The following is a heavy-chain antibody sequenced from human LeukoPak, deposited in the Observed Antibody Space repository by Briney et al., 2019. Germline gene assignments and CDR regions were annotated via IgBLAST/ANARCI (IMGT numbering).Heavy chain of an antibody. D-gene: IGHD3-22*01. V-gene: IGHV4-30-2*01. Sequence: SETLSLTCAVSGGSISSGGYSWSWIRQPPGKGLEWIGYIYHSGSTYYNPSLKGRVTISVDRSKNQFSLKLSSVTAADTAVYYCARTVNIFYVSSGYFDYWGLGTLVTVSS. CDR1: GGSISSGGYS. CDR3: ARTVNIFYVSSGYFDY. J-gene: IGHJ4*02. CDR2: IYHSGST.